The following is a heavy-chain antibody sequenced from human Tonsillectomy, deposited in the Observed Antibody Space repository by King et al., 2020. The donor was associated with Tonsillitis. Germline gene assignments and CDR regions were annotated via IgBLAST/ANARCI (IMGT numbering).Heavy chain of an antibody. Sequence: VQLVESGGGLVQPGGSLRLSCAVSGFAFGSFSMNWVRQATGKGLEWVSYISSSSSNMYYADSVKGRFTISRDNAKNSLYLQMNSLRAEDTAVYYCASNPKPYYYYSGNVPLGQGTLVTVSS. CDR2: ISSSSSNM. V-gene: IGHV3-48*01. CDR1: GFAFGSFS. CDR3: ASNPKPYYYYSGNVP. J-gene: IGHJ5*02. D-gene: IGHD3-10*01.